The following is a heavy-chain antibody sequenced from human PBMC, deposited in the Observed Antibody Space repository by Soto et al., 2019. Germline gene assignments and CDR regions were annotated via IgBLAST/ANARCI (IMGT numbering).Heavy chain of an antibody. CDR3: ARCSRNSCYSYGVDV. CDR1: GFTFSNCG. V-gene: IGHV3-48*02. J-gene: IGHJ6*02. D-gene: IGHD2-15*01. Sequence: GGSLRLSCAASGFTFSNCGMNWVRQTPGKGLEWVSYISDSGATKHYADSVKGRFTISRDNGKDSLYLQMNSLRDEDTAVYFCARCSRNSCYSYGVDVWGQGATVTVS. CDR2: ISDSGATK.